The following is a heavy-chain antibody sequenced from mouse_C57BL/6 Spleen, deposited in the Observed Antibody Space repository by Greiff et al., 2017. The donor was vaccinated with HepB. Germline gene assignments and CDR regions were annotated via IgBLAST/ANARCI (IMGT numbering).Heavy chain of an antibody. Sequence: EVKLMESGGGLVKPGGSLKLSCAASGFTFSSYAMSWVRQTPEKRLEWVATISDGGSYTYYPDNVKGRFTISRDNAKNNLYLQMSHLKSEDTAMYYCAREDSSGPYFDYWGQGTTLTVSS. J-gene: IGHJ2*01. CDR3: AREDSSGPYFDY. CDR2: ISDGGSYT. V-gene: IGHV5-4*01. CDR1: GFTFSSYA. D-gene: IGHD3-2*02.